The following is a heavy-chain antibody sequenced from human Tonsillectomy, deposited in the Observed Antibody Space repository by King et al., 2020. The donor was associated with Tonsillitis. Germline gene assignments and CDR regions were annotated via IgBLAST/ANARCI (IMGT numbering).Heavy chain of an antibody. J-gene: IGHJ4*02. CDR1: GFTFSSYA. V-gene: IGHV3-30-3*01. CDR2: ISYDGSNK. D-gene: IGHD6-19*01. CDR3: ARDWRPNAGTVAGSLDY. Sequence: VQLVESGGGVVQPGRSLRLSCAASGFTFSSYAMHWVRQAPGKGLEWVALISYDGSNKYYADSVKGRFTISRDNSKNRLYLRMNSLRAEDTAVYYCARDWRPNAGTVAGSLDYGGQGTLVTVSS.